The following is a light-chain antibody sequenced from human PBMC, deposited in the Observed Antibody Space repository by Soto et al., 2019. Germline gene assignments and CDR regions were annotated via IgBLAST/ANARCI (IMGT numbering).Light chain of an antibody. CDR3: AAWDDSLNGVV. V-gene: IGLV1-44*01. CDR2: SNN. Sequence: QSVLTQPPSASGTPGQRVTISCSGSSSNIGSNTVNWYQQLPGTAPKLLIYSNNQRPSGVPDRFSGSKSGTSASLAISWRQSEDEADDYCAAWDDSLNGVVFGGGTKLTVL. J-gene: IGLJ2*01. CDR1: SSNIGSNT.